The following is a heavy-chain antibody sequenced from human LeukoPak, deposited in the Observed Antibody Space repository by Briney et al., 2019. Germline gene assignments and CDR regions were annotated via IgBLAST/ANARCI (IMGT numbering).Heavy chain of an antibody. CDR3: ARRGGSGVRGDYYFAY. J-gene: IGHJ4*02. V-gene: IGHV4-39*01. CDR1: GGSISSSNSF. Sequence: SETLSLTCTVSGGSISSSNSFWGWIRQPPGKGLEWIASIDYSGGVYYNPSLKSRVTISVDTSKNQFSLKVNSVTAADTAVYYCARRGGSGVRGDYYFAYWGQGTLVTVSS. D-gene: IGHD3-10*01. CDR2: IDYSGGV.